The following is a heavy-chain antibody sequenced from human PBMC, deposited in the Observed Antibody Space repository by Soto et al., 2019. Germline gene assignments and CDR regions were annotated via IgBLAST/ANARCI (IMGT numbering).Heavy chain of an antibody. Sequence: SETLSLTCTVSGGSISSGGYYWSWIRQHPGKGLEWIGYIYYSGSTYYNPSLKSRVTISVDTSKNQFSLKPSSVTAADTAVYYCARVGYSYGPPRWYYYGMDVWGQGTTVTVSS. CDR2: IYYSGST. CDR3: ARVGYSYGPPRWYYYGMDV. CDR1: GGSISSGGYY. J-gene: IGHJ6*02. D-gene: IGHD5-18*01. V-gene: IGHV4-31*03.